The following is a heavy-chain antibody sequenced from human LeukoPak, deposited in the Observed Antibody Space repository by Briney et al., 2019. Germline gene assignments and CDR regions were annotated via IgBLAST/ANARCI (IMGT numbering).Heavy chain of an antibody. CDR2: IYSDGSNK. J-gene: IGHJ4*02. D-gene: IGHD2-2*01. V-gene: IGHV3-33*08. Sequence: GGSLRLSCAASGLTFSRWGMHWVRQAPGSGLEWVAVIYSDGSNKYYADSVKGRFTISRDNAKNSLYLQMDSLGAEDTALYYCARAPITSPFYFDYWGQGTLVTVSS. CDR1: GLTFSRWG. CDR3: ARAPITSPFYFDY.